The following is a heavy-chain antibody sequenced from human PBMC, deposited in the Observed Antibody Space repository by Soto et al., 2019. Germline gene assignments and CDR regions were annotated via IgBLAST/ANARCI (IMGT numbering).Heavy chain of an antibody. CDR3: ARAPWDYYSDY. CDR2: INHTGST. J-gene: IGHJ4*02. Sequence: WETLSLACAVYGVSFSGYYWSWIRQAPGKGLEWIGEINHTGSTNYNQSLKSRVTISVDTSKNQFSLKLSSVTAADTAVYYCARAPWDYYSDYWGQGTLVTVSS. D-gene: IGHD1-26*01. V-gene: IGHV4-34*01. CDR1: GVSFSGYY.